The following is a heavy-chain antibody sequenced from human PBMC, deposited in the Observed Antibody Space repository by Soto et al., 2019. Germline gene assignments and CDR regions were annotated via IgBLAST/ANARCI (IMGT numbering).Heavy chain of an antibody. CDR2: INQSGST. J-gene: IGHJ4*02. V-gene: IGHV4-34*01. CDR3: ARTYSSSWSPFEY. D-gene: IGHD6-13*01. Sequence: PSETLSLTCAVYGGSFSGYYWSWIRQPPGKGLEWIGEINQSGSTNYNPSLKSRVTISVDTSKNQFSLKLSSVTAADTAVHYCARTYSSSWSPFEYWGQGTLVTVS. CDR1: GGSFSGYY.